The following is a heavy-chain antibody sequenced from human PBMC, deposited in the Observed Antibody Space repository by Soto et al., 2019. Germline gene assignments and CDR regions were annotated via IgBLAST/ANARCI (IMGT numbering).Heavy chain of an antibody. Sequence: GASVKVSCKASGYTFTSYPIHLVRQAPGQRLEWMGWINAGNGNTKYSQKFQGRVAITRDTSTSKAYMELSSVRSEDTAVYYCARVGIVDPLHSFDPSGQGTLVTVSS. CDR2: INAGNGNT. J-gene: IGHJ5*02. CDR3: ARVGIVDPLHSFDP. D-gene: IGHD3-22*01. CDR1: GYTFTSYP. V-gene: IGHV1-3*01.